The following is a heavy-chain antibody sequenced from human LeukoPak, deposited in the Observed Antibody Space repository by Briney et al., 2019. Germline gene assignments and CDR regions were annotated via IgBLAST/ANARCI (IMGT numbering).Heavy chain of an antibody. CDR2: IYYSGST. D-gene: IGHD6-13*01. J-gene: IGHJ3*02. CDR3: ARQREVAAAPDAFDI. CDR1: GGSISSYY. V-gene: IGHV4-59*08. Sequence: PSETLSLTCTVSGGSISSYYWSWIRQPPGKGLEWIGYIYYSGSTNYNPSLKSRVTISVDTSKNQFSLKLSSVTAADTAVYYCARQREVAAAPDAFDIWGQGTMVTVSS.